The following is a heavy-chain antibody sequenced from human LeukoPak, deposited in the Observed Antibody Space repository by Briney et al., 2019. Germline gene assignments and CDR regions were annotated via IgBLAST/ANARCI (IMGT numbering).Heavy chain of an antibody. Sequence: GASVKVSCKASGYTFTSYGISWVRQAPGQRLEWMGWINVGNGNTKYSQKFQGRVTITRDTSASTAYMELSSLRSEDTAVYYCARRKEFVRSWTFDYWGQGTLVTVSS. V-gene: IGHV1-3*01. J-gene: IGHJ4*02. CDR1: GYTFTSYG. D-gene: IGHD6-13*01. CDR3: ARRKEFVRSWTFDY. CDR2: INVGNGNT.